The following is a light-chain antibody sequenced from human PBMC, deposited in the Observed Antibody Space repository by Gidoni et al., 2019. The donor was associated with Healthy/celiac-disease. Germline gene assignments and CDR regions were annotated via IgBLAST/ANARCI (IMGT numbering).Light chain of an antibody. Sequence: IQMTQSPSSLSASVGDRVTITCRASQSNSSYLNWYQQKPGKAPKLLIYAASSLQSGVPSRFSGSGSGTDFTLTISSLQPEDFATYYCQQSYSTPPRTFGQGTKVEIK. CDR2: AAS. V-gene: IGKV1-39*01. CDR3: QQSYSTPPRT. CDR1: QSNSSY. J-gene: IGKJ1*01.